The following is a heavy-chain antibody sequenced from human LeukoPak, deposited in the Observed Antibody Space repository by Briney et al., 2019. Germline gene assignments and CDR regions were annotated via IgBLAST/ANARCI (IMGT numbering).Heavy chain of an antibody. CDR2: ISGGSGYT. CDR3: ARARAITGTTSFDY. CDR1: GFTFSDYY. J-gene: IGHJ4*02. D-gene: IGHD1-7*01. V-gene: IGHV3-11*06. Sequence: PGGSLRLSCAASGFTFSDYYMTWIRQAPGKGLEWVSYISGGSGYTNYADSVKGRFTISRDNAKNSLYLQMNSLRAEDTAVYYCARARAITGTTSFDYWSQGTLVTVSS.